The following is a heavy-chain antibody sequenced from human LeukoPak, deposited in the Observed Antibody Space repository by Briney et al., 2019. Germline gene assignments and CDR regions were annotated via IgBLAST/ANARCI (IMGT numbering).Heavy chain of an antibody. CDR3: ARAHYYDSSGYRNWFDP. CDR2: VSFSGTT. Sequence: PSETLSLTCTVSRGPISSHYWSWIRQPPGEGLEWIGYVSFSGTTKYSPSLNSRVTISRDTSKNQFSLKLSSVTAADTAVYYCARAHYYDSSGYRNWFDPWGQGTLVTVSS. D-gene: IGHD3-22*01. V-gene: IGHV4-59*11. CDR1: RGPISSHY. J-gene: IGHJ5*02.